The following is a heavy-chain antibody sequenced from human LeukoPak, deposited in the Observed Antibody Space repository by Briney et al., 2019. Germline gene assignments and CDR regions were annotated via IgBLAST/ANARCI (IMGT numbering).Heavy chain of an antibody. V-gene: IGHV5-51*01. Sequence: GESLKISCKGSGYSFTSYWIGWARQMPGKGLEWMGIIYPVDSDTRYSPSLQGQVAISADKSINTAYLQWSSLKASDTAMYYCARSLIVGGTQGFDYWGQGTLVTVPS. CDR2: IYPVDSDT. D-gene: IGHD1-26*01. CDR1: GYSFTSYW. J-gene: IGHJ4*02. CDR3: ARSLIVGGTQGFDY.